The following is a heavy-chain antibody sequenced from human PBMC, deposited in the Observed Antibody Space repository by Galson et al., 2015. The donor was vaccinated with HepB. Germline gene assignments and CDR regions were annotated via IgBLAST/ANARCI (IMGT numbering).Heavy chain of an antibody. D-gene: IGHD3-10*01. CDR2: ISWNSTRG. V-gene: IGHV3-9*01. Sequence: SLRLSCAAFGGIFDEHAMLWVLQDPGKGLEWVAGISWNSTRGGYADSVTGPFNISRDNAKNSLYLHMNSLRGEDTAVYYCANDSVDYYCYPGGYFDHWGRGTLVTVSS. J-gene: IGHJ2*01. CDR3: ANDSVDYYCYPGGYFDH. CDR1: GGIFDEHA.